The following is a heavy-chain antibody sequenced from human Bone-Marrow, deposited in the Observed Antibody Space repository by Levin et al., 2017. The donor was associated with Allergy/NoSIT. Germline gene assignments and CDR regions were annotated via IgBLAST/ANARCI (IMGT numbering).Heavy chain of an antibody. V-gene: IGHV1-18*01. CDR3: ARGHFPYYYYGMDV. Sequence: GESLKISCKASGYTFTTYGLTWVRQAPGQGLEWMGWVSAYSGNTNYALNLQDRVTMTTDTATNTAYMELTSQRSDDTAIYYCARGHFPYYYYGMDVWGQGTTVVVSS. CDR2: VSAYSGNT. CDR1: GYTFTTYG. J-gene: IGHJ6*02.